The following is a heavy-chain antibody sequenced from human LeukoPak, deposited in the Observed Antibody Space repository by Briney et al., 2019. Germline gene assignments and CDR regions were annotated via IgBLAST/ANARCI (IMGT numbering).Heavy chain of an antibody. CDR3: AGELLPPGKYYYHMGV. CDR1: GASIGSGSYY. Sequence: SETLSLTCIVSGASIGSGSYYWSWIRQPAGKGLEWIGRIYTTGSTDYNPSLKSRFSMSIDTSKNQLSLRLSSVTAADTAVYYCAGELLPPGKYYYHMGVWGKGTTLTVSS. V-gene: IGHV4-61*02. CDR2: IYTTGST. J-gene: IGHJ6*03. D-gene: IGHD3-22*01.